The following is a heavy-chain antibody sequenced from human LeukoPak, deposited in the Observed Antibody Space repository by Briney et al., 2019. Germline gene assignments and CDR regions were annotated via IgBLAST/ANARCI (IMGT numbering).Heavy chain of an antibody. CDR1: GFTFRSFT. D-gene: IGHD5-18*01. V-gene: IGHV3-21*01. CDR3: ARERSAMVTGFDY. Sequence: GQSLRLSCAASGFTFRSFTMNWVRQAPGKGLEWVSSISGSSGYIYSAYSVKGRFTISRDNAKNSLYLQMNSLRAEDTAVYYCARERSAMVTGFDYWGQGTLVTVSS. J-gene: IGHJ4*02. CDR2: ISGSSGYI.